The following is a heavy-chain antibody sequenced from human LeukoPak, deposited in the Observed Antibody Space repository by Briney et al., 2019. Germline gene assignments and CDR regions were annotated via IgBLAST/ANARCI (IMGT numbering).Heavy chain of an antibody. V-gene: IGHV4-39*01. J-gene: IGHJ4*02. CDR2: IYYSGST. Sequence: SETLSLTCTVSGGSISSSSYYWGWIRQPPGKGLEWIGSIYYSGSTYYNPSLKSRVTISVDTSKNQFSLKLSSVTAADTAVYYCARLGRRFLEPVDYWGQGTLVTVSS. CDR3: ARLGRRFLEPVDY. CDR1: GGSISSSSYY. D-gene: IGHD3-3*01.